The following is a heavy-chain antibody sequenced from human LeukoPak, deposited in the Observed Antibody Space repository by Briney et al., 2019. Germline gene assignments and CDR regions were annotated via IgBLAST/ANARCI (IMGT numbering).Heavy chain of an antibody. V-gene: IGHV3-53*01. CDR2: IYSGGTT. J-gene: IGHJ4*02. Sequence: GGSLTLSCAASGFTVSSNYMSWVRQAPGKGLEWVSVIYSGGTTYYADSVKGRFTISRDNYKNTLYLQMNSLRDEDTAIYYCERARPAGGYEWGQGTLVTVSS. CDR1: GFTVSSNY. CDR3: ERARPAGGYE. D-gene: IGHD3-22*01.